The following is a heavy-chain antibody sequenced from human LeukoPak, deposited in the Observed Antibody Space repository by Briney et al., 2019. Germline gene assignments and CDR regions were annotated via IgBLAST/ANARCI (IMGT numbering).Heavy chain of an antibody. J-gene: IGHJ4*02. CDR1: GGSFSGYY. CDR3: ARGNLYHFDSSGYYFKFDY. D-gene: IGHD3-22*01. V-gene: IGHV4-34*01. CDR2: INHSGST. Sequence: PSETLSLTCAVYGGSFSGYYWSWIRQPPGKGLEWIGEINHSGSTNYIPSLKSRVTISVDTSKNQFSLKLSSVTAADTAVYYCARGNLYHFDSSGYYFKFDYWGQGTLVTVSS.